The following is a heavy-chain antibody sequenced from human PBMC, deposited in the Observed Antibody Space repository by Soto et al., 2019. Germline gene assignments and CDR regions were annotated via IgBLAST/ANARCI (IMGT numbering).Heavy chain of an antibody. J-gene: IGHJ4*02. V-gene: IGHV4-59*08. D-gene: IGHD2-21*02. Sequence: SETLSLTGTVSGGCISSYYWSWIRQRPEKGLEWIGYIYYSGSTNYNPPLKSRLTISVDTSKNQFSLTLNSVTAADTALYYCASGLSGDKVGQWGQGTXVTVSS. CDR3: ASGLSGDKVGQ. CDR1: GGCISSYY. CDR2: IYYSGST.